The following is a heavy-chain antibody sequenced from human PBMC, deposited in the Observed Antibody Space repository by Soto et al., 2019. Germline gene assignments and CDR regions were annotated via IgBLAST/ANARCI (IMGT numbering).Heavy chain of an antibody. Sequence: SETLSLTCTVSGGSISSYYWSWIRQPPGKGLEWIGYIYYSGSTNYNPSLKSRVTISVDTSKNQFSLKLSSVTAADTAVYYCAKEYSGSLAPFDIWGQGTMVTVSS. J-gene: IGHJ3*02. CDR1: GGSISSYY. CDR3: AKEYSGSLAPFDI. V-gene: IGHV4-59*01. D-gene: IGHD1-26*01. CDR2: IYYSGST.